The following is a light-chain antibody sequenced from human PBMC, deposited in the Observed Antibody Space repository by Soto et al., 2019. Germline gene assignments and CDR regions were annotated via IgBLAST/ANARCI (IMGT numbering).Light chain of an antibody. CDR1: QSLLHSNGYNY. Sequence: DIVMTQSPLSLPVTPGEPASISCRSSQSLLHSNGYNYLDWYLQKPGQSPQLLIYLGSNRASGVPDRFSGSGSGPDFTRKISRVEAEDVGVYYCMQALQTPGTFGPGTKVDIK. J-gene: IGKJ3*01. CDR2: LGS. V-gene: IGKV2-28*01. CDR3: MQALQTPGT.